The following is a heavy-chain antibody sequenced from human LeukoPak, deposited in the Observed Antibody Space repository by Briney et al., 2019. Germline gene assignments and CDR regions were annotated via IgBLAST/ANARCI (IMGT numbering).Heavy chain of an antibody. V-gene: IGHV3-48*03. CDR1: GFIFSSYA. CDR2: ISSSGSTI. D-gene: IGHD6-13*01. CDR3: ARLYSSSWPLDY. J-gene: IGHJ4*02. Sequence: GGSLRLSCAASGFIFSSYAMSWVRQAPGKGLEWVSYISSSGSTIYYADSVKGRFTISRDNAKNSLYLQMNSLRAEDTAVYYCARLYSSSWPLDYWGQGTLVTVSS.